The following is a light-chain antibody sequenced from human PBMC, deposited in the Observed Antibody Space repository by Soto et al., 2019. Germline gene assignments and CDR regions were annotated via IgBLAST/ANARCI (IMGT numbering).Light chain of an antibody. CDR3: AAWDDSLNALV. CDR2: SNN. Sequence: QSVLTQPPSASGTPGQRVTISCSGSSSNIGSNTVNWYQQLPGTAPKLLIYSNNQRPSGGPDRFSGSKSGTSASLAIRGLQSEDEADYYCAAWDDSLNALVFGGGTKLTVL. CDR1: SSNIGSNT. J-gene: IGLJ2*01. V-gene: IGLV1-44*01.